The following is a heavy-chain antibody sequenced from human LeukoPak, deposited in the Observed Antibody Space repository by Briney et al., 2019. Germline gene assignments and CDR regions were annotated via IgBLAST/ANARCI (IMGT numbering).Heavy chain of an antibody. CDR3: ARDPSPLGWFDP. J-gene: IGHJ5*02. Sequence: GGSLRLSCAASGFTFSSYAMSWVRQAPGKGLEWVSYISSSGSTIYYADSVKGRFTISRDNAKNSLYLQMNSLRAEDTAVYYCARDPSPLGWFDPWGQGTLVTVSS. CDR2: ISSSGSTI. CDR1: GFTFSSYA. V-gene: IGHV3-48*04.